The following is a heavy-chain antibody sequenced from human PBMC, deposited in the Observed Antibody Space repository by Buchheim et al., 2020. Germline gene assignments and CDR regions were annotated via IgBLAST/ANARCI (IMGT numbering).Heavy chain of an antibody. D-gene: IGHD3-10*01. CDR3: AKEYYKQGRYFYGVDA. J-gene: IGHJ6*02. Sequence: QVQLVESGGGVVQPGRSLRLSCAASGFIFSFYGMHWIRQAPGKGLEWVAVISYDGTNKYYADSVRGRFTISRDDSKTTLYLRMDSLRPEDTAFYYCAKEYYKQGRYFYGVDAWGQGTT. V-gene: IGHV3-30*18. CDR1: GFIFSFYG. CDR2: ISYDGTNK.